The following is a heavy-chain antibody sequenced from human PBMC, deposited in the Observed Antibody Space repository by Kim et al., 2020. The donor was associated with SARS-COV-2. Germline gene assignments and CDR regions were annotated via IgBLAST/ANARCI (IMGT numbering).Heavy chain of an antibody. CDR2: IYYSGST. J-gene: IGHJ6*02. V-gene: IGHV4-30-4*01. D-gene: IGHD3-10*01. CDR1: GGSISSGDYY. Sequence: SETLSLTCTVSGGSISSGDYYWSWIRQPPGKGLEWIGYIYYSGSTYYNPSLKSRVTISVDTSKNQFSLKLSSVTAAGSAVYYCARDYYGSGNYGMDVWGPGTTVTVSS. CDR3: ARDYYGSGNYGMDV.